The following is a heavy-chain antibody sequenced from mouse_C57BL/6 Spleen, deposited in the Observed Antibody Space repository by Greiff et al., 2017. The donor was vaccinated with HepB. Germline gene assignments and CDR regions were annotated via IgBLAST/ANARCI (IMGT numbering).Heavy chain of an antibody. CDR2: ISDGGSYT. CDR3: AREKNYYSNYVYFDV. D-gene: IGHD2-5*01. Sequence: EVKLVESGGGLVKPGGSLKLSCAASGFTFSSYAMSWVRQTPEKRLEWVATISDGGSYTYYPENVKGRFTISRDNAKNNLYLQMSHLKSEDTAMYYCAREKNYYSNYVYFDVWGTGTTVTVSS. CDR1: GFTFSSYA. V-gene: IGHV5-4*01. J-gene: IGHJ1*03.